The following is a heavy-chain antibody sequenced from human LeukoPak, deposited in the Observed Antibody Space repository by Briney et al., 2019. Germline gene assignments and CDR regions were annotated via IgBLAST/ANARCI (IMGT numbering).Heavy chain of an antibody. J-gene: IGHJ4*02. CDR3: ARGPAASGYYDSRGRYGYFDY. CDR1: GFTFSDYY. Sequence: GGSLRLSCAASGFTFSDYYMSWIRQAPGKGLEWVSYISSSGSTIYYADSVKGRFTISRDNAKNSLYLQMNSLRAEDTAVYYCARGPAASGYYDSRGRYGYFDYWGQGTLVTVSS. CDR2: ISSSGSTI. D-gene: IGHD3-22*01. V-gene: IGHV3-11*04.